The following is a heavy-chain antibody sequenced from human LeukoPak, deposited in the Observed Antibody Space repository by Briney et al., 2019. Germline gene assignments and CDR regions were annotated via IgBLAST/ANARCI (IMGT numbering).Heavy chain of an antibody. CDR1: GYTFSSHW. D-gene: IGHD2-2*01. CDR2: IFGSGT. Sequence: GGSLRLSCGASGYTFSSHWMHWVRQAPGKGLEWVSDIFGSGTYYADSVKGRVTVSRDNSKNTLYLQMNSLRAEDTAVYYCAKSIWPQGSRTYDFWGQGVLVTVSS. J-gene: IGHJ4*02. V-gene: IGHV3-23*01. CDR3: AKSIWPQGSRTYDF.